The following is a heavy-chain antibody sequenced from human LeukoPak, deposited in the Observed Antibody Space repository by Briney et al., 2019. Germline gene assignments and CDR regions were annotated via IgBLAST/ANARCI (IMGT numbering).Heavy chain of an antibody. CDR1: GGSISSYY. V-gene: IGHV4-59*01. J-gene: IGHJ4*02. D-gene: IGHD3-10*01. CDR2: IYYSGST. CDR3: ARGSGVSSKKLL. Sequence: SETLSLTCTVSGGSISSYYWSWIRQPPGKGLEWIGYIYYSGSTNYNPSLKSRVTISVDTSKNQFSLKLSSVTAADTAVYYCARGSGVSSKKLLWGQGTLVTVSS.